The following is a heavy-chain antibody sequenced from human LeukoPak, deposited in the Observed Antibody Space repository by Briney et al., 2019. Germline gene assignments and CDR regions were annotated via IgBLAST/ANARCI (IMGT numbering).Heavy chain of an antibody. D-gene: IGHD6-13*01. CDR2: IIPIFGTA. V-gene: IGHV1-69*13. CDR3: ARDEGRRQQLVPSWYFDL. J-gene: IGHJ2*01. Sequence: SVKVSCKASGGTFSSYAISWVRQAPGQGLEWMGGIIPIFGTANYAQKFQGRVTITADESTSTAYMELSSLRSEDTAVYYCARDEGRRQQLVPSWYFDLWGRGTLVTVSS. CDR1: GGTFSSYA.